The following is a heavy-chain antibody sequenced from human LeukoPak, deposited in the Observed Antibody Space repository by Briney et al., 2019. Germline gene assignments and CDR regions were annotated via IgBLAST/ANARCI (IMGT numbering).Heavy chain of an antibody. CDR2: IRYDGSNK. V-gene: IGHV3-30*02. CDR3: AREGYNYRAPFDY. Sequence: GGSLRLSCAASGFTFSSYGMHWVRQAPGKGLEWVAFIRYDGSNKYYADSVKGRFTISRDNAKNSLYLQMNSLRAEDTAVYYCAREGYNYRAPFDYWGQGTLVTVSS. D-gene: IGHD5-24*01. CDR1: GFTFSSYG. J-gene: IGHJ4*02.